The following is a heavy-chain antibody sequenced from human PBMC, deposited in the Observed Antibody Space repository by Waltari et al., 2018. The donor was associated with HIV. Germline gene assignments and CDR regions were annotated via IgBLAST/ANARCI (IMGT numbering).Heavy chain of an antibody. Sequence: QVHLEQWGTGLLRPSETLSLTCAVYGGSFSGYYWSWIGQSPGGGLEWIGEVNHVGRTNYSPSLKGRVTVSVDTSKNQFSLTMRSVTAADTAVYYCARDSAPGLAVDDDDGEFFYYGLDVWGQGTTVTVSS. CDR1: GGSFSGYY. J-gene: IGHJ6*01. D-gene: IGHD6-19*01. CDR2: VNHVGRT. V-gene: IGHV4-34*01. CDR3: ARDSAPGLAVDDDDGEFFYYGLDV.